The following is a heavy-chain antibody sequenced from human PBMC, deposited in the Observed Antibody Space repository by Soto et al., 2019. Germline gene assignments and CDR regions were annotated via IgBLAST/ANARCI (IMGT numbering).Heavy chain of an antibody. J-gene: IGHJ4*02. CDR3: AKTGGSTKLEDY. Sequence: EVQVLESGGALVYPTGSLRLSCSASGFNFTNHVINWVRQAPGKGLEWVSSISNSDDVGFYADSVRGRFIVSRDISTNSVFLHMNFLRVEDTAICFCAKTGGSTKLEDYWGQGTLVTVSS. CDR2: ISNSDDVG. V-gene: IGHV3-23*01. CDR1: GFNFTNHV. D-gene: IGHD3-16*01.